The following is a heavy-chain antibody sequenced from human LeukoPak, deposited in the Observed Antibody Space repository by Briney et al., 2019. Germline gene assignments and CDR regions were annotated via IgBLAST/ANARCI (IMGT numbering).Heavy chain of an antibody. CDR1: GYTFTSYG. Sequence: ASVKVSCKASGYTFTSYGISWVRQAPGQGLEWMGWISAYNGNTNYAQKLQGRVTMTTDTSTSTAYMELSSLRSEDTAVYYCAALHDYGDYVMDYWGQGTLVTVSS. V-gene: IGHV1-18*01. D-gene: IGHD4-17*01. CDR3: AALHDYGDYVMDY. J-gene: IGHJ4*02. CDR2: ISAYNGNT.